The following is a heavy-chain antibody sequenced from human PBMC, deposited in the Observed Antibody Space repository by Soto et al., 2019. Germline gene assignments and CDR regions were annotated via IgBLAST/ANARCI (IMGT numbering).Heavy chain of an antibody. D-gene: IGHD6-6*01. J-gene: IGHJ4*02. V-gene: IGHV4-34*01. CDR1: SGSFSGYY. Sequence: ETLSLTCSIYSGSFSGYYWSWIRQPPGKGLEWIGEISQSGNTNYSPSLKSRVSISIDTSKKQFSLNLASVSAADTAVYYCARAPKVSGSSQTRPDFWGQGILVTVSS. CDR2: ISQSGNT. CDR3: ARAPKVSGSSQTRPDF.